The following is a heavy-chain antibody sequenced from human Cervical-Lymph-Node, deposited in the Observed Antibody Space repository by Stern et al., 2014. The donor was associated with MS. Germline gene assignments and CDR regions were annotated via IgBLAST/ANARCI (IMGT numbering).Heavy chain of an antibody. D-gene: IGHD5-18*01. J-gene: IGHJ6*02. Sequence: QLVQSGTDVKKPGASVKVSCKASGDTFGTYGVNWVRQAPGQRLEWLGWISGYKGNTNYAQRLQGRVTLTTDTSTTTAYMELRSLRSDDTAVYYCAIMGTNGIDVWGQGTTVTVSS. V-gene: IGHV1-18*01. CDR1: GDTFGTYG. CDR2: ISGYKGNT. CDR3: AIMGTNGIDV.